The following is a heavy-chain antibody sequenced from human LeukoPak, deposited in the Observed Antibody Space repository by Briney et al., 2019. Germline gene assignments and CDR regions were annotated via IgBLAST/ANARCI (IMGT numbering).Heavy chain of an antibody. CDR3: ARGHRFYYYGSGSYYNRGHWFDP. J-gene: IGHJ5*02. D-gene: IGHD3-10*01. Sequence: GGSLRLSCAASGFTFSSYSMNWVRQAPGKGLEWVSSISSSSSYIYYADSVKGRFTISRDNAKNSLYLQMNSLRAEDTAVYYCARGHRFYYYGSGSYYNRGHWFDPWGQGTLVTVSS. V-gene: IGHV3-21*04. CDR2: ISSSSSYI. CDR1: GFTFSSYS.